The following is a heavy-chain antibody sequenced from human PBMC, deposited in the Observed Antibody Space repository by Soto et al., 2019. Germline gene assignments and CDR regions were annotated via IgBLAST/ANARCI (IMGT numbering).Heavy chain of an antibody. J-gene: IGHJ4*02. CDR2: IYYSGST. CDR3: ARLDGDYTVNYCFDY. CDR1: GGSISSYY. D-gene: IGHD4-17*01. V-gene: IGHV4-59*08. Sequence: SETLSLTCTVSGGSISSYYWSWIRQPPGKGLEWIGFIYYSGSTNYNPSLKSRVTISVDTSKNQFSLKLSSVTAADTAVYYCARLDGDYTVNYCFDYWGQGTLVTVSS.